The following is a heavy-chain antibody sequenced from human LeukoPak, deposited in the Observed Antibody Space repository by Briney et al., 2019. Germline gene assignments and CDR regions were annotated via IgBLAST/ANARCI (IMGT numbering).Heavy chain of an antibody. CDR2: INPISGGT. CDR3: ARDAYYYDSSGYYRTRSYYYYYMDV. D-gene: IGHD3-22*01. J-gene: IGHJ6*03. V-gene: IGHV1-2*06. CDR1: GYTFTGYY. Sequence: ASVKVSCKASGYTFTGYYMQWVRQAPGQGLEWMGRINPISGGTNYAQKFQGRVTMTRDTSISTAYMELSRLRSDDTAVYYCARDAYYYDSSGYYRTRSYYYYYMDVWGKGTTVTVSS.